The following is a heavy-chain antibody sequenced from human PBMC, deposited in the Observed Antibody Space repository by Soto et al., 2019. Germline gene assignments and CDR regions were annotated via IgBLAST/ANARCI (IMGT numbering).Heavy chain of an antibody. CDR1: GFKISSSS. CDR2: ISNSGSNT. D-gene: IGHD3-22*01. CDR3: ARYYYDSSCYDGMDV. J-gene: IGHJ6*02. V-gene: IGHV3-48*02. Sequence: EVQLVESGGGLVQPGGSLRLSCAASGFKISSSSMNWVRQAPGRGLEWVAYISNSGSNTLYADSVTGRFTVSRDTAKNSLYLQMSGLRDADRAVYYCARYYYDSSCYDGMDVWGQGTTVTVSS.